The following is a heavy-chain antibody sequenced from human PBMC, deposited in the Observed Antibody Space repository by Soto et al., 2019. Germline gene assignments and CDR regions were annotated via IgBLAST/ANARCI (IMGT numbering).Heavy chain of an antibody. J-gene: IGHJ4*02. D-gene: IGHD6-19*01. CDR1: GFTFSDYY. CDR2: ISSSSSYT. CDR3: ARQPAVAGDYYFDY. Sequence: GGSLRLSCAASGFTFSDYYMSWIRQAPGKGLEWVSYISSSSSYTNYADSVKGRFTISRDNAKNSLYLQMNSLRAEDTAVYYCARQPAVAGDYYFDYWGQGTLVTVSS. V-gene: IGHV3-11*06.